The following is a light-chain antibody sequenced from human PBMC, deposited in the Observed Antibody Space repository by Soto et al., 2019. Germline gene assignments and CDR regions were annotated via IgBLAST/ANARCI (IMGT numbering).Light chain of an antibody. CDR3: QQYYSTPPT. CDR1: QSVLYSSNNKNY. CDR2: WAS. V-gene: IGKV4-1*01. Sequence: DIVMTQSPDSLAVSLGERATINCKSSQSVLYSSNNKNYLAWYQQKPGQPPKLLIYWASTRESGVPDRFSGSGSGTDFTLTISSRQAEDVAVYYGQQYYSTPPTFGPGTKVDIK. J-gene: IGKJ3*01.